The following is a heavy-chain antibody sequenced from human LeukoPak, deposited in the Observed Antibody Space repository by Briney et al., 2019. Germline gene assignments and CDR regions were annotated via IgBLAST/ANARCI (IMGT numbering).Heavy chain of an antibody. CDR3: ASRSARYSSPSEPWLDP. J-gene: IGHJ5*02. Sequence: ASVKVSCKASGYTFTRYDINWVRQATGQGLEWMGWMNPNIGNTGYAQKFQGRVTMTRNTPITTAYMEMSRLRSEDTAVYYCASRSARYSSPSEPWLDPWGQGTLVTVSS. CDR1: GYTFTRYD. CDR2: MNPNIGNT. V-gene: IGHV1-8*01. D-gene: IGHD6-6*01.